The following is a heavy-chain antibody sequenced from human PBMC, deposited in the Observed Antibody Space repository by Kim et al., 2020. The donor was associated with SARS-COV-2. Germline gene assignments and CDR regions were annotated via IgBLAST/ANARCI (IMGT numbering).Heavy chain of an antibody. V-gene: IGHV3-21*01. CDR1: GFTFSSYS. Sequence: GGSLRLSCAASGFTFSSYSMNWVRQAPGKGLEWVSSISSSSSYIYYADSVKGRFTISRDNAKNSLYLQMNSLRAEDTAVYYCARDSKFIYGDYVEAHDYWGQGTLVTVSS. D-gene: IGHD4-17*01. CDR3: ARDSKFIYGDYVEAHDY. CDR2: ISSSSSYI. J-gene: IGHJ4*02.